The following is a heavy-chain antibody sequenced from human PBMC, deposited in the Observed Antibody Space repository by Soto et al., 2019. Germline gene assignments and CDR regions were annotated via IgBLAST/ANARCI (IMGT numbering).Heavy chain of an antibody. J-gene: IGHJ3*02. CDR1: GFTFSNYN. Sequence: EVQLVESGGGLVKPGESLRLSCAASGFTFSNYNINWVRQAPGKGLEWVSSIRCRSIDMYYADSVKGRFTISRDDAKNSLSLQMNGLRAEDTAVYFCVRESYPAKAFDIWGQGTMVTVSS. D-gene: IGHD2-2*01. CDR3: VRESYPAKAFDI. V-gene: IGHV3-21*01. CDR2: IRCRSIDM.